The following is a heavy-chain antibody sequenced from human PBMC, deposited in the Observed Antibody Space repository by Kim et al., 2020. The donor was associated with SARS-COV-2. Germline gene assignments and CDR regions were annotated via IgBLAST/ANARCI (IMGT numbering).Heavy chain of an antibody. CDR2: IYYSGST. Sequence: SETLSLTCTVSGGSISSSSYYWGWIRQPPGKGLDWIGSIYYSGSTYYNPSLKSRVTISVDTSKNQFSLKLSSVTAADTAVYYCARHVGYDFGNFDLWGRGTLVTVSS. D-gene: IGHD5-12*01. J-gene: IGHJ2*01. CDR1: GGSISSSSYY. CDR3: ARHVGYDFGNFDL. V-gene: IGHV4-39*01.